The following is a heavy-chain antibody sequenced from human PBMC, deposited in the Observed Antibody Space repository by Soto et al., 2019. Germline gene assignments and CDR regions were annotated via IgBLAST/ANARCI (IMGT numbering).Heavy chain of an antibody. CDR2: IYYSGST. J-gene: IGHJ4*02. CDR3: ARESVWFGESFDY. CDR1: CGSVSCGSYY. V-gene: IGHV4-61*01. Sequence: SETLSLTCTVSCGSVSCGSYYWSWIRQPPGKGLEWIGYIYYSGSTNYNPSLKSRVTISVDTSKNQFSLKLNSVTAADTAVFYCARESVWFGESFDYWGQGTLVTVSS. D-gene: IGHD3-10*01.